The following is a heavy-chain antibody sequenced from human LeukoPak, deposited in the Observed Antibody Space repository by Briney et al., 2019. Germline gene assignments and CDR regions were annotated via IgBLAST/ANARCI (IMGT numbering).Heavy chain of an antibody. J-gene: IGHJ4*02. D-gene: IGHD6-19*01. CDR3: ARIVASSGGWYNFDY. V-gene: IGHV3-11*01. CDR2: ISSSGSTI. Sequence: GGSLRLSCAASGFTFSDYYMSWIRQAPGKGLEWVSYISSSGSTIYYADSVKGRFTISRGNSKNTVYLQMNSLRVEDTAVYYCARIVASSGGWYNFDYWGQGALVTVSS. CDR1: GFTFSDYY.